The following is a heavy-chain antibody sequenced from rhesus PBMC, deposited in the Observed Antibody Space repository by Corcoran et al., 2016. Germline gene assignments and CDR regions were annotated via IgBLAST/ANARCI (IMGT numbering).Heavy chain of an antibody. V-gene: IGHV4-173*01. CDR1: GGSISSNS. Sequence: QLQLQESGPGLVKPSETLSVTCAVPGGSISSNSWRGIRQPPGQVLEWIGRIYGSGGSNEYNHSLKSRVTISIDTSKNQFSLKLSSVTAADTAVYYCASRGGSYKFGYFDYWARESWSPSPQ. D-gene: IGHD1-44*02. CDR2: IYGSGGSN. J-gene: IGHJ4*01. CDR3: ASRGGSYKFGYFDY.